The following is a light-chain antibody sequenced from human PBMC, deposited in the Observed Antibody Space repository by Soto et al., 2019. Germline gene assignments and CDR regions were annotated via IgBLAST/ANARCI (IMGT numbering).Light chain of an antibody. CDR1: QTVNSN. V-gene: IGKV3D-15*01. CDR2: GAS. J-gene: IGKJ4*01. CDR3: QQYNNWPPLT. Sequence: EIVMTQSPATLSVSPGERATLSCRASQTVNSNLAWYQKKPGQAPRLLIYGASTRAPGIPAGFSGSGSGTEFTLTISSLQSEDFAGYYCQQYNNWPPLTFGGGTMVEIK.